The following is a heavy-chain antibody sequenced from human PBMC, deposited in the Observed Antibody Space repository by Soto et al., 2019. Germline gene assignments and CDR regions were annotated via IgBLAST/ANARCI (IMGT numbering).Heavy chain of an antibody. Sequence: SETLCLTCTVSGGSISSYYWSWIRQPPGKGLEWIGYIYYSGSTNYNPSLKSRVTISVDTSKNQFSLKLSSVTAADTAVYYCARERDDYGDPNWFDPWGQGTLVTVSS. J-gene: IGHJ5*02. CDR3: ARERDDYGDPNWFDP. CDR2: IYYSGST. D-gene: IGHD4-17*01. CDR1: GGSISSYY. V-gene: IGHV4-59*01.